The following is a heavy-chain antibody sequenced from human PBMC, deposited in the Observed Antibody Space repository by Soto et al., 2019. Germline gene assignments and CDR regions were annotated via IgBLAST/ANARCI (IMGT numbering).Heavy chain of an antibody. D-gene: IGHD6-25*01. Sequence: GGSLRLSCATSGLTIDNAWVSWVRQAPGKGLEWVGRLKSETDGGTAEYAAPVKGRFTISRDASQSTLYLHMNSLSTDDTAVYYCITLGYNNRERFDYWGQGKPVTVSS. CDR2: LKSETDGGTA. J-gene: IGHJ4*02. CDR1: GLTIDNAW. V-gene: IGHV3-15*01. CDR3: ITLGYNNRERFDY.